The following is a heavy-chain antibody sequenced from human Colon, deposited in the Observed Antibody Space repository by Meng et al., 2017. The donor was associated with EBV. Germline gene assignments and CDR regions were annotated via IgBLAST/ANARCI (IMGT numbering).Heavy chain of an antibody. J-gene: IGHJ4*02. V-gene: IGHV4-31*03. D-gene: IGHD5-24*01. CDR2: IYYSGST. CDR1: GGSISRGGYY. CDR3: ARGPSRWLQFSIDY. Sequence: QLVEWGAGLVKPSQILSLTCTVSGGSISRGGYYWSWIRQFPGKGLEWIGYIYYSGSTYYNPSLKSRVTISIDTSKNQFSLKLSYVTAADTAVYYCARGPSRWLQFSIDYWGQGTLVTVSS.